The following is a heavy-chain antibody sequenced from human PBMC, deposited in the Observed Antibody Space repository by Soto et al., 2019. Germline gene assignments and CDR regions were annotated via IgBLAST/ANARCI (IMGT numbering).Heavy chain of an antibody. CDR2: IYYSGST. V-gene: IGHV4-30-4*01. J-gene: IGHJ3*02. CDR1: GGSISSGDYY. D-gene: IGHD4-17*01. CDR3: ARDGTTVTNDAFDI. Sequence: PSETLSLTCTVSGGSISSGDYYWSWIRQPPGKGLEWIGYIYYSGSTYYNPSLKSRVTISVDTSKNQFSLKLSSVTAADTAVYYCARDGTTVTNDAFDIWGQGTMVNVSS.